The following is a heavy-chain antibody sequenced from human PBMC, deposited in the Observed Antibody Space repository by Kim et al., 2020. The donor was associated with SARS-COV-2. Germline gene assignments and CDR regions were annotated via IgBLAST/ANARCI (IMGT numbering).Heavy chain of an antibody. Sequence: SETLSLTCTVSGGSISSYYWSWIRQPPGKGLEWIGYIYYSGSTNYNPSLKSRVTIAVDTSKNQLSLKLSSVTAAETDVYYCASISGSIDYWGQGTLVTVSS. CDR2: IYYSGST. D-gene: IGHD1-26*01. J-gene: IGHJ4*02. CDR3: ASISGSIDY. CDR1: GGSISSYY. V-gene: IGHV4-59*01.